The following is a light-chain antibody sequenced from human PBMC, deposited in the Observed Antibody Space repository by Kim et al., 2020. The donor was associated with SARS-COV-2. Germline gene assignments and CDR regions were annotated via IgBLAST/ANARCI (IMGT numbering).Light chain of an antibody. CDR1: SSDVGGYNY. CDR2: DVS. J-gene: IGLJ1*01. V-gene: IGLV2-14*01. Sequence: QSALTQPASVSGSPGQSITISCTGTSSDVGGYNYVSWYQQHPGKAPKLMIYDVSKRPSGFSNRFSGSKSGNTASLTISGLQPEDEADYYCSSYTSGSTVFGTGTKVTVL. CDR3: SSYTSGSTV.